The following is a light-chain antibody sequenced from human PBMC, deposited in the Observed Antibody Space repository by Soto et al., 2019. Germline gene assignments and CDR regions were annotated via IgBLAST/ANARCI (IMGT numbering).Light chain of an antibody. CDR2: GAS. CDR3: QQYSSWPLT. Sequence: EIVMTQSPATLSVSPGERATLSCRASQSVSSNLAWYQQKPGQAPRLLIYGASTRATGIPARFSGSGSGTEFTLTISSLQSEDFAAYHCQQYSSWPLTFGGGTKVEIK. CDR1: QSVSSN. J-gene: IGKJ4*01. V-gene: IGKV3-15*01.